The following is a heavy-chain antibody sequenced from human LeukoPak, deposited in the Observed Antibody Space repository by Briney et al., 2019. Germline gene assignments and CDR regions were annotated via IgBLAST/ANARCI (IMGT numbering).Heavy chain of an antibody. D-gene: IGHD2/OR15-2a*01. CDR1: GFTFSSYT. Sequence: GGSLRLSCAASGFTFSSYTMNWVRQAPGKGLVWVSHINSDGSWTSYADSVKGRFTISKDNAKNTVYLQMNSLRAEDTAVYYCVSFYETYWGRGTLVTVSS. J-gene: IGHJ4*02. CDR2: INSDGSWT. V-gene: IGHV3-74*01. CDR3: VSFYETY.